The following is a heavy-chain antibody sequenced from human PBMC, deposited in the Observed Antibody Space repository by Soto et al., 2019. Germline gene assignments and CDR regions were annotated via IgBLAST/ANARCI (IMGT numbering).Heavy chain of an antibody. V-gene: IGHV4-31*03. Sequence: QVQLQETGPGLVKPSQTLSLTCTVSGGSISSGGYYWSWIRQHPGKGLEWIGYIYYSGSTYYNPSLKSRVTISVDTSKNQFSLKLSSVTAADTAVYYCARRSRRSYRYRDYWGQGTLVTVSS. CDR3: ARRSRRSYRYRDY. J-gene: IGHJ4*02. CDR2: IYYSGST. CDR1: GGSISSGGYY. D-gene: IGHD3-16*02.